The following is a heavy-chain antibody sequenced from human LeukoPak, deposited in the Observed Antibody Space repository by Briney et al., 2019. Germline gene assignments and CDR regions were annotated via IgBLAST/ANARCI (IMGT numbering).Heavy chain of an antibody. Sequence: VASVKVSCKASGYTFTSYGISWVRQPPGQGLEWMGWISAYNGNTNYAQKLQDRVTMTTDTSTSTAYMELRSLRSDDTAVYYCARDARITMIVVVTHDAFDIWGQGTMVTVSS. V-gene: IGHV1-18*01. CDR1: GYTFTSYG. D-gene: IGHD3-22*01. CDR2: ISAYNGNT. J-gene: IGHJ3*02. CDR3: ARDARITMIVVVTHDAFDI.